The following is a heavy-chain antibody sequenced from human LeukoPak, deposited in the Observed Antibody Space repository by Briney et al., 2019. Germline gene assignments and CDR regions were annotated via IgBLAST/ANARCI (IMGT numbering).Heavy chain of an antibody. V-gene: IGHV4-34*01. Sequence: SETLSLTCAVYGGSFSGYYWSWIRQPPGKGLEWIGEINHSGSTNYNPSLKSRVTISVDTSKNQFSLKLSSVTAADTAVYYCARLNDSRRGYYYYMDVWGKGTTVTVSS. CDR2: INHSGST. CDR3: ARLNDSRRGYYYYMDV. CDR1: GGSFSGYY. D-gene: IGHD1-1*01. J-gene: IGHJ6*03.